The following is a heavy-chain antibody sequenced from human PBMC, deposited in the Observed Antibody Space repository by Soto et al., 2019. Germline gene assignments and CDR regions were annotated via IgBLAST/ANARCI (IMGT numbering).Heavy chain of an antibody. J-gene: IGHJ5*02. Sequence: QITLKESGPTLVTPTQTLTLTCTFSGFSLTTTGLGVAWIRQPPGKALEWLALIYWNDEKRYRPSLRSRLTIHKYTSKIQVVLTMADMDPVDTATCYCAHEGFGSDNWFDAWGQGTLVIVSS. D-gene: IGHD3-10*01. CDR3: AHEGFGSDNWFDA. CDR2: IYWNDEK. V-gene: IGHV2-5*01. CDR1: GFSLTTTGLG.